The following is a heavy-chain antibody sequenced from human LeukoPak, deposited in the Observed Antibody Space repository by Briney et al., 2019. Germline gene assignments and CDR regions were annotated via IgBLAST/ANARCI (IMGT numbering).Heavy chain of an antibody. J-gene: IGHJ2*01. CDR1: GGSISSGGYY. V-gene: IGHV4-31*03. D-gene: IGHD2-15*01. CDR2: IYYSGST. CDR3: ARGGDLGYCSGGSCYSYWYFDL. Sequence: SQTLSLTCTVSGGSISSGGYYWSWIRQHPGKGLEWIGYIYYSGSTNYNPSLKSRVTISVDTSKNQFSLKLSSVTAADTAVYYCARGGDLGYCSGGSCYSYWYFDLWGRGTLVTVSS.